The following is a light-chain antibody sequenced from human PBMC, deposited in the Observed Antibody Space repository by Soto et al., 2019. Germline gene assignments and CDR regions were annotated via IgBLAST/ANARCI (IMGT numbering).Light chain of an antibody. CDR3: SSFVHKNNLL. V-gene: IGLV2-8*01. CDR2: EVD. CDR1: TDDIGTYNY. J-gene: IGLJ2*01. Sequence: QSVLTQPPSASGSPGQSVTISCTGTTDDIGTYNYVSWFQQHSGNAPKLIIYEVDKRPSGVPNRFSGSKSGNTASLTISGLKAEDEADYYCSSFVHKNNLLFGGGTNVTVL.